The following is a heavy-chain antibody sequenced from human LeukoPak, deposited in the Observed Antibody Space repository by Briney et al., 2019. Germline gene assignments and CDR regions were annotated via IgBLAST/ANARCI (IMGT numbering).Heavy chain of an antibody. Sequence: GGSLRLSCAASGFTFSDYYMSWIRQAPGKGLEWVSYISSSGSTIYYADSVKGRFTISRDNSKNTLFLQMNSLGAEDTAVYYCAKEFSGGWSFDYWGQGTLVTVSS. J-gene: IGHJ4*02. V-gene: IGHV3-11*01. CDR2: ISSSGSTI. D-gene: IGHD6-19*01. CDR1: GFTFSDYY. CDR3: AKEFSGGWSFDY.